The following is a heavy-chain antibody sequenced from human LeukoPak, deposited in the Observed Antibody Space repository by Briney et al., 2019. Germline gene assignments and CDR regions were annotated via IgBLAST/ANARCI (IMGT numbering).Heavy chain of an antibody. V-gene: IGHV4-59*01. CDR3: AGVGGSSSPAGY. CDR2: ISYSGST. J-gene: IGHJ4*02. Sequence: SETLFLTCTVSGGSISSYYWSWIRQPPGKGLEWIGYISYSGSTNYNPSLKSRVTISLDTPKNQFSLKLSSVTAADTAVYYCAGVGGSSSPAGYWGQGTLVTVSS. D-gene: IGHD6-6*01. CDR1: GGSISSYY.